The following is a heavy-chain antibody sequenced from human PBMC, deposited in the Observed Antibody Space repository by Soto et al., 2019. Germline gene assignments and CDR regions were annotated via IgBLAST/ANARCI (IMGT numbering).Heavy chain of an antibody. CDR3: GNVLVVATAQAGPDA. J-gene: IGHJ5*02. CDR1: GGSIYTDDYY. D-gene: IGHD5-12*01. V-gene: IGHV4-39*01. CDR2: IDYNGVT. Sequence: SETLSLTCTVSGGSIYTDDYYWGWIRQPPGRGLAWIGNIDYNGVTYYNRSLKSRVSISRDTSKNQFSLRLTSVTPADTALSHGGNVLVVATAQAGPDAWGPGTLVTVSS.